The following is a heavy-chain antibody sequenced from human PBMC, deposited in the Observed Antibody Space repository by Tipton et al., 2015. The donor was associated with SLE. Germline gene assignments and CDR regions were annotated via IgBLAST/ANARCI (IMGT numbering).Heavy chain of an antibody. V-gene: IGHV3-11*04. Sequence: SLRLSCAASGFTFSDYYMSWIRQAPGKGLEWVSYISSSGSTIFYADSVKGRFTISRDNAKNSLYLQMNSLRAEDTAVYYCARTPYDSSGYYPFGRDYYYMDVWGKGTTVTVSS. J-gene: IGHJ6*03. CDR1: GFTFSDYY. CDR3: ARTPYDSSGYYPFGRDYYYMDV. D-gene: IGHD3-22*01. CDR2: ISSSGSTI.